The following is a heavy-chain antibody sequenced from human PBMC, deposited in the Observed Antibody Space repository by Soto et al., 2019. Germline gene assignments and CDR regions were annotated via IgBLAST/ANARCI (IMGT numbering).Heavy chain of an antibody. CDR3: ARGRGDILAGYYKGYFES. V-gene: IGHV3-53*01. CDR2: IYSGGYT. Sequence: GGSLRLSCAASGFTVSNNYMSWVRQAPGKGLEWVSIIYSGGYTYYADSVKGRFTISRDNSKDSLYLQMNSLRAEDTAVYYCARGRGDILAGYYKGYFESWGQGTLVTVSS. CDR1: GFTVSNNY. J-gene: IGHJ4*02. D-gene: IGHD3-9*01.